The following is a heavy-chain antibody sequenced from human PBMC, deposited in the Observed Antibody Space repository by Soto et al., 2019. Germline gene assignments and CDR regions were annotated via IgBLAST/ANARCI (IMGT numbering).Heavy chain of an antibody. D-gene: IGHD3-16*02. V-gene: IGHV4-39*01. J-gene: IGHJ4*02. CDR1: GDSLSAGPYH. CDR3: ARHPPYRPLDF. CDR2: VYNRGST. Sequence: QLQLQESGPGLVTPSETLSLTCSVSGDSLSAGPYHWGWISHPPGKGLEWIGNVYNRGSTSHSPSLKGRVTISVDTSKNQFSLRLTSVTAADTAVYFCARHPPYRPLDFWGQGTLVTVSS.